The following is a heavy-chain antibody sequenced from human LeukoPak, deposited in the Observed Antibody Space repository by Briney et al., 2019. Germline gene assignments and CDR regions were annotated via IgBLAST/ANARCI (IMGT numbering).Heavy chain of an antibody. V-gene: IGHV3-23*01. CDR3: AKSKTLGVIAIYYFDY. Sequence: GGSLRLSCAASGFTFSSYGMHWVRQAPGKGLEWVSAITTSGGSTYYADSVKGRFTISRDNSKNTVYLQMNSLRAEDTAVYYCAKSKTLGVIAIYYFDYWGQGTLVTVSS. J-gene: IGHJ4*02. CDR2: ITTSGGST. CDR1: GFTFSSYG. D-gene: IGHD3-10*01.